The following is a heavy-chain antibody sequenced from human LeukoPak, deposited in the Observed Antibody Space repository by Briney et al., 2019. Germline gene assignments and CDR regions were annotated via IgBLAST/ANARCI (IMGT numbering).Heavy chain of an antibody. CDR2: IYSGGST. CDR3: AKGRGYCSGGSCYSDY. CDR1: GFTVSSNY. J-gene: IGHJ4*02. V-gene: IGHV3-53*01. Sequence: GGSLRLSCAASGFTVSSNYMSWVRQAPGKGLEWVSVIYSGGSTYYADSVKGRFTISRDNSKNTLYLQMNSLRAEDTAVYYCAKGRGYCSGGSCYSDYWGQGTLVTVSS. D-gene: IGHD2-15*01.